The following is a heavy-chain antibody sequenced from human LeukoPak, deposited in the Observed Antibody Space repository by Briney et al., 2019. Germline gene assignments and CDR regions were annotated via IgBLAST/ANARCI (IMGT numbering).Heavy chain of an antibody. CDR3: AKQGPTAAGNNWFDP. Sequence: GGSLRLSCAASGFTFSSYAMSWVRQAPGKGLEWISIISGSGGTTYYADSVKGRFTISRDNSKNTLYLQMNSLRADDTAVYYYAKQGPTAAGNNWFDPWGQGTLVTVSS. D-gene: IGHD6-13*01. J-gene: IGHJ5*02. CDR1: GFTFSSYA. V-gene: IGHV3-23*01. CDR2: ISGSGGTT.